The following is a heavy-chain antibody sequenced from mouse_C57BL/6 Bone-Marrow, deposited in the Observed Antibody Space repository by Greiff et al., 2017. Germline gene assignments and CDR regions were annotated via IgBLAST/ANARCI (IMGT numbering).Heavy chain of an antibody. J-gene: IGHJ1*03. Sequence: VQLKESGGGLVQPGGSMKLSCAASGFTFSDAWMDWVRQSPEKGLEWVAEIRNKANTHATYYAEFVKGRFTISRDDSKSSVYLQMNSLRAEDTGIYYCTRRDYYGSSYWYCDVGGTGTTVTVSA. CDR2: IRNKANTHAT. D-gene: IGHD1-1*01. CDR1: GFTFSDAW. CDR3: TRRDYYGSSYWYCDV. V-gene: IGHV6-6*01.